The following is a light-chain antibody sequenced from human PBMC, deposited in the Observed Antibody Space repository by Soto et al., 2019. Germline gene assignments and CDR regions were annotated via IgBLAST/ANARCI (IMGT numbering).Light chain of an antibody. CDR1: QSVSSRY. CDR3: QQHGTSSRT. J-gene: IGKJ2*01. CDR2: GAS. V-gene: IGKV3-20*01. Sequence: EIVLTQSPGTLSLSPGERATLSCRASQSVSSRYLGWYQQKPGQAPRLLIYGASSRATGTPDRFSGSGSGTDFTLTISRLEPEDFAVYYCQQHGTSSRTFGQGTKLEIK.